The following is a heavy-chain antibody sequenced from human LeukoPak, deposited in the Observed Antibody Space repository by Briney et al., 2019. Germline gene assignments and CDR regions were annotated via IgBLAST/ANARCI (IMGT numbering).Heavy chain of an antibody. CDR1: GGFISSYY. CDR3: ASSGTTGGYYS. CDR2: IYCSGST. D-gene: IGHD1-1*01. J-gene: IGHJ4*02. V-gene: IGHV4-59*13. Sequence: SETLSLTCTVCGGFISSYYWRWLREPPGEGVEGVGYIYCSGSTNYNPSFKGRVTLSVDTSKNQFSLELSSVTAPGTGVFFCASSGTTGGYYSWGQGTLVTVSS.